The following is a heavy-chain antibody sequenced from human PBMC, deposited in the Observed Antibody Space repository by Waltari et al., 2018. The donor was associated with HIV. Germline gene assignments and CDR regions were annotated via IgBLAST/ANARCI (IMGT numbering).Heavy chain of an antibody. D-gene: IGHD3-22*01. J-gene: IGHJ4*02. CDR1: GYTFTSYD. CDR3: ARAAKYYYDSSGYSGDY. Sequence: QVQLVQSGAEVKKPGASVKVSCKASGYTFTSYDINWVRQATGQGLEWMGWTNPNSGNTGYAQEFHGRVTMTMNTAISTAYMELSILRSEDTAVYYCARAAKYYYDSSGYSGDYWGQGTLVTVSS. V-gene: IGHV1-8*01. CDR2: TNPNSGNT.